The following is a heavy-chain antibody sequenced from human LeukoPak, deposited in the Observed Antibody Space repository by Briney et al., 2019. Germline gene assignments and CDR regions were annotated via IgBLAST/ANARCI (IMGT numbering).Heavy chain of an antibody. CDR2: VSNSGGGGFT. CDR3: AKLQGYCSGGSCYSWYFHY. J-gene: IGHJ4*02. V-gene: IGHV3-23*01. Sequence: GGSLRFSCAASGFSFSLYAMSWVRQAPGMGLVWVSDVSNSGGGGFTYYTDSVKGRFTISRDDAKNPLYLQMNSLRAEDTAVYYCAKLQGYCSGGSCYSWYFHYWGQGTLVTVSS. D-gene: IGHD2-15*01. CDR1: GFSFSLYA.